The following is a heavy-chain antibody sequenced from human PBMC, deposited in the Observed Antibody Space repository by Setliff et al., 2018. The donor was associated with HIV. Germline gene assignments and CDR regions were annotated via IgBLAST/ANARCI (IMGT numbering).Heavy chain of an antibody. V-gene: IGHV4-4*08. CDR3: ARESPDGLDY. CDR2: IYASGVT. D-gene: IGHD2-8*01. CDR1: GPSINIHY. J-gene: IGHJ4*02. Sequence: SETLSLTCTVSGPSINIHYWSWIRQSPGKGFEWIGHIYASGVTKHNPSLKSRVIISVDTSRSQFSLTLKSVTAADTAMYFYARESPDGLDYWGQGTLVTVSS.